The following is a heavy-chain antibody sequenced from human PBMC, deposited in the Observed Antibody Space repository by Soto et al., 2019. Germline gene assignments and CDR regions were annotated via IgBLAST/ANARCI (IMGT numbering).Heavy chain of an antibody. CDR3: ARAVRYDFWSGPGSYYGMDV. V-gene: IGHV1-18*01. J-gene: IGHJ6*02. D-gene: IGHD3-3*01. CDR2: ISAYNGNT. CDR1: GYTFTSYG. Sequence: ASVKVSCKASGYTFTSYGISWVRQAPGQGLEWMGWISAYNGNTNYAQKLQGRVTMTTDTSTSTAYMELRSLRSDDTAVYYCARAVRYDFWSGPGSYYGMDVWGQGTTVTVSS.